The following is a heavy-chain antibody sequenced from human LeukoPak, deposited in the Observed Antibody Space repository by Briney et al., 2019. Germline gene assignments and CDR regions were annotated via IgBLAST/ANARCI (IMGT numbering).Heavy chain of an antibody. V-gene: IGHV4-39*07. CDR3: ARAPRWVYYFDY. J-gene: IGHJ4*02. CDR1: GGSISSSSYY. CDR2: IYYSGST. Sequence: PSETLSLTCTVSGGSISSSSYYWGWIRQPPGKGLGWIGGIYYSGSTYYNPSLKSRVTISVDTSKNQFSLKLSSVTAADTAVYYCARAPRWVYYFDYWGQGTLVTVSS. D-gene: IGHD6-13*01.